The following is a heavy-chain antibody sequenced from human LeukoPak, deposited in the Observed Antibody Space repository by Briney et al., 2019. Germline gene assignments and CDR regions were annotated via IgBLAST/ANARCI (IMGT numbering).Heavy chain of an antibody. V-gene: IGHV4-39*07. CDR2: IYYSGST. CDR1: GGSISSSSYY. Sequence: PSETLSLTCTVSGGSISSSSYYWGWIRQPPGKGLEWIGSIYYSGSTYYNPSLKSRVTISVDTSKNQFSLKLSSVTAADTAVYYCARAYSYGLRGYFQHWGQGTLVTVSS. CDR3: ARAYSYGLRGYFQH. D-gene: IGHD5-18*01. J-gene: IGHJ1*01.